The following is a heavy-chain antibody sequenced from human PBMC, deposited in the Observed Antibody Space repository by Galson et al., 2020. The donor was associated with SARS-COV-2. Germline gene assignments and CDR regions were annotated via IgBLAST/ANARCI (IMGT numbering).Heavy chain of an antibody. D-gene: IGHD1-1*01. J-gene: IGHJ4*02. V-gene: IGHV3-30*11. Sequence: GGYLRLSCAASGFTFRRYAMHWVRQAPGKGLEWVALISYDGGNKYYADSVKGRFTISRDNSMNTLYLQMNSLRTEDTALYYCASLQGWKERVGNDYWGQGTLVTVSS. CDR1: GFTFRRYA. CDR3: ASLQGWKERVGNDY. CDR2: ISYDGGNK.